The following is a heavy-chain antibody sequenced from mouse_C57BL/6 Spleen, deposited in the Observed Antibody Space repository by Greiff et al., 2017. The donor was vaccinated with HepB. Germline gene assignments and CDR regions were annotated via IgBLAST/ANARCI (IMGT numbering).Heavy chain of an antibody. CDR3: TRGDYGNYDWYFDV. CDR1: GYTFTDYE. Sequence: VKLQQSGAELVRPGASVTLSCKASGYTFTDYEMHWVKQTPVHGLDWIGAIDPETGGTAYNQKFKGKAILTADKSSSTAYMELRSLTSEDSAVYYCTRGDYGNYDWYFDVWGTGTTVTVSS. V-gene: IGHV1-15*01. D-gene: IGHD2-1*01. CDR2: IDPETGGT. J-gene: IGHJ1*03.